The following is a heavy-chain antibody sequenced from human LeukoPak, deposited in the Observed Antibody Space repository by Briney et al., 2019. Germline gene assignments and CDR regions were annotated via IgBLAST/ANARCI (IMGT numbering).Heavy chain of an antibody. J-gene: IGHJ6*02. V-gene: IGHV1-69*13. CDR1: GGTFSSYA. D-gene: IGHD2-2*01. CDR3: ARAAMKRGSTYYFGMDV. CDR2: IIPIFGTA. Sequence: SVKVSCKASGGTFSSYAISWVRQAPGQGLEWMGGIIPIFGTANYAQKFQGRVTITADESTSTAYMELSSLRSEDTAVYYCARAAMKRGSTYYFGMDVWGQGTTVIVSS.